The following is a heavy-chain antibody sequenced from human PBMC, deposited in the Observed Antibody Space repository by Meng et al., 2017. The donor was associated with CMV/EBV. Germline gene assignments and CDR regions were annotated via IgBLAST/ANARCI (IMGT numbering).Heavy chain of an antibody. J-gene: IGHJ4*02. CDR2: INPNSGGT. D-gene: IGHD1-26*01. V-gene: IGHV1-2*02. CDR1: GYTFTGYY. CDR3: ARDRKFRWELLGE. Sequence: ASVKVSCKASGYTFTGYYMHWVRQAPGQGLEWMGWINPNSGGTNYAQKLQGRVTMTTDTSTSTAYMELRSLRSDDTAVYYCARDRKFRWELLGEWGQGTLVTVSS.